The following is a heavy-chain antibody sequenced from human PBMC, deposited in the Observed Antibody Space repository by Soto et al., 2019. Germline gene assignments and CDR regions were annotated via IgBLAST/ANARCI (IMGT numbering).Heavy chain of an antibody. Sequence: PGGSLRLSCAASGFTFNIYSMNWVRQAPGKGLEWVSSISSRSSNIDYADSVKGRFTISRDNANNSLYLQMNNLSADDTAVYYCARDTKMLAPLIYMDYWGRGTLVTVSS. D-gene: IGHD3-22*01. J-gene: IGHJ4*02. V-gene: IGHV3-21*01. CDR2: ISSRSSNI. CDR3: ARDTKMLAPLIYMDY. CDR1: GFTFNIYS.